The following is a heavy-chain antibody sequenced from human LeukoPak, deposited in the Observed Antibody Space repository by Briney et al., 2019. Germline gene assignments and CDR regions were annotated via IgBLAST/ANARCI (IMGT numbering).Heavy chain of an antibody. D-gene: IGHD6-13*01. CDR3: ARDLSSSWQSFDY. V-gene: IGHV3-7*01. J-gene: IGHJ4*02. CDR2: IKQDGSEK. Sequence: GGSLRLSCAASGFTFSSYWMSWVRQAPGKGLEWVANIKQDGSEKYYVDSVKGRFTISRDNAKNSLYLQMNSLRAEDTAVYYCARDLSSSWQSFDYWGQGTLVTVSS. CDR1: GFTFSSYW.